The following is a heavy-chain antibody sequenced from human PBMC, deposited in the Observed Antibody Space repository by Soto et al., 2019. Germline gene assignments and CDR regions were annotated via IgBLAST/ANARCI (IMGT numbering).Heavy chain of an antibody. CDR1: GYNFSDYY. D-gene: IGHD6-13*01. CDR2: IDTSGTKI. Sequence: GGSLRLSCAASGYNFSDYYMSWIRQAPGKGLEWISYIDTSGTKIYYADSVKGRFTITRDNSKNTLYLQLSSLRAEDTAVYYAIKSSRTLGDSWGQGTLVTVSS. CDR3: IKSSRTLGDS. J-gene: IGHJ4*02. V-gene: IGHV3-11*01.